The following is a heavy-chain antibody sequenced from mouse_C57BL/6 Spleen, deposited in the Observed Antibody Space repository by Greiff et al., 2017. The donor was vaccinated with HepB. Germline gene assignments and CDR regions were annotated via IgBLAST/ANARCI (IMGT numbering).Heavy chain of an antibody. Sequence: VQLQQSGPGLVQPSQTLSITCTVSGFSLTSYGVHWVRQSPGKGLEWLGVIWSGGSTDYTAAFISRLSISKDNSKSQVFFKMNRLQADDTAIYYCARNGGSKAMDYWGQGTSVTVSS. CDR1: GFSLTSYG. CDR3: ARNGGSKAMDY. V-gene: IGHV2-2*01. D-gene: IGHD1-1*01. CDR2: IWSGGST. J-gene: IGHJ4*01.